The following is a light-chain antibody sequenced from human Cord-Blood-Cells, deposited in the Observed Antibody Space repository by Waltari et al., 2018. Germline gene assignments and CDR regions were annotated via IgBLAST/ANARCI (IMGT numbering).Light chain of an antibody. CDR1: NIGRKS. CDR3: QVWDSSSDRHVV. V-gene: IGLV3-21*03. J-gene: IGLJ2*01. Sequence: SYVLTQPPSVSVAPGKTARITCGGNNIGRKSVHWYQQKPGQAPVLVVYDDSDGPSGIPERFSGSNSGNTATLTISRVEAGDEADYYCQVWDSSSDRHVVFGGGTKLTVL. CDR2: DDS.